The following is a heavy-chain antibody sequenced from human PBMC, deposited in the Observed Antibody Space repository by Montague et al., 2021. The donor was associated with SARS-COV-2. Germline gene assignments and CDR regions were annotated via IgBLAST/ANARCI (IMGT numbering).Heavy chain of an antibody. CDR1: GGSFSGYY. CDR3: ARGPVDDNCSGGSCYSRYCYGMDV. CDR2: INHSGST. V-gene: IGHV4-34*01. D-gene: IGHD2-15*01. J-gene: IGHJ6*02. Sequence: SETLSLTCAVYGGSFSGYYWSWIRQPPGKGLEWIGEINHSGSTNYNPSLKSRVTISVDTSKNQFSLKLSSVTAADTAVYYCARGPVDDNCSGGSCYSRYCYGMDVWGQGTLVTVSS.